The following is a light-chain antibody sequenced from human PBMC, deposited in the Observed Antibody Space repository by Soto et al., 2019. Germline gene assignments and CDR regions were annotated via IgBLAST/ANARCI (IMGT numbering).Light chain of an antibody. Sequence: IHVSLSPSSLSASVGDRVTITCRASQGITSYLAWYQQRPGKAPGLLIYSASTLQSGVPSRFSGSGSGTDFTLTISSLQPEDFATYYCLQDYNFPRTFGQGTKVDIK. CDR3: LQDYNFPRT. J-gene: IGKJ1*01. CDR1: QGITSY. V-gene: IGKV1-6*01. CDR2: SAS.